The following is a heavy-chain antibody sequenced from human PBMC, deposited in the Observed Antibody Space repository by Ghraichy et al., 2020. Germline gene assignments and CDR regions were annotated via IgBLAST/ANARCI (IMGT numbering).Heavy chain of an antibody. V-gene: IGHV1-46*01. CDR1: GYTFTTYY. CDR2: VNSDGGTT. D-gene: IGHD3-16*01. Sequence: ASVKVSCKASGYTFTTYYIHWVRQAPGQGLEWMGIVNSDGGTTSYTQNFQGRVTMTRDTSTSTVYMELSSLRFEDTAIYYCARGGTTATYTWGYLNFWGQGTLVTVSS. CDR3: ARGGTTATYTWGYLNF. J-gene: IGHJ4*02.